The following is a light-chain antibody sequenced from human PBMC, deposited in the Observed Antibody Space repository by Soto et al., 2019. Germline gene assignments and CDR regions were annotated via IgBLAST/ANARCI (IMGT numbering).Light chain of an antibody. V-gene: IGLV1-40*01. Sequence: QSVLTQPPSVSGAPGQRGTSSCTGSSSNIGAGYDVPGYQQLPGTAPKLLIYGNSNRPSGVPDRFSGSKSGTSASLAITGLQAEDEADYYCQSYDSSLSGVVFVGETKLTVL. CDR1: SSNIGAGYD. CDR2: GNS. CDR3: QSYDSSLSGVV. J-gene: IGLJ2*01.